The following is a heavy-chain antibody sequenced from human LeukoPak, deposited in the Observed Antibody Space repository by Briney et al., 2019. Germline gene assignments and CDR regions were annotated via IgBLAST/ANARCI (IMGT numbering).Heavy chain of an antibody. Sequence: ASVKVSCKVSGYTLTELSMHWVRQAPGKGLEWMGGFDPEDGETIYAQKFQGRVTMTEDTSTDTAYMELSSLRSEDTAVYYCARDWSYYARSAYYDAFDIWGQGTVVTVSS. CDR2: FDPEDGET. J-gene: IGHJ3*02. CDR1: GYTLTELS. CDR3: ARDWSYYARSAYYDAFDI. V-gene: IGHV1-24*01. D-gene: IGHD3-10*01.